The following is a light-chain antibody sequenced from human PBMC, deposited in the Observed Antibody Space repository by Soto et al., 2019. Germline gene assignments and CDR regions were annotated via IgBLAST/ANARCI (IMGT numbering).Light chain of an antibody. Sequence: EVVMTQSPATLSVSAGVRVSLSCRASQTVDSHLAWYQQKPGQAPRLLIYGTDTRANGIPARFSGGESGTEFTLTNSSLQSEDFAVYYCQQYDKWPLTFGGGTKGEIK. CDR1: QTVDSH. CDR2: GTD. V-gene: IGKV3-15*01. CDR3: QQYDKWPLT. J-gene: IGKJ4*01.